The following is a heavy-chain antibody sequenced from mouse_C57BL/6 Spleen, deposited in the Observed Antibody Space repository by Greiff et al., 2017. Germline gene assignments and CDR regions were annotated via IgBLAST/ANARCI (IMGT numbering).Heavy chain of an antibody. J-gene: IGHJ3*01. V-gene: IGHV1-15*01. CDR1: GYTFTDYE. CDR2: IDPETGGT. CDR3: TSIYYYSRGFAY. D-gene: IGHD1-1*01. Sequence: QVQLQQSGAELVRPGASVTLSCKASGYTFTDYEMHWVKQTPVHGLEWIGAIDPETGGTAYNQKFKGKAILTADKSSSTAYMELRSLTSEDSAVYYCTSIYYYSRGFAYWGQGTLVTVS.